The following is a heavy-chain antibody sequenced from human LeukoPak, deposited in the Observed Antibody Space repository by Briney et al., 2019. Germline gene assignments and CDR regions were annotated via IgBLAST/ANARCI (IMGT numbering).Heavy chain of an antibody. Sequence: SETLSLTCTVSGGSISSSSYYWGWIRQPPGKGLEWIGSIYYSGSTYYNPSLKSRVTISVDTSKNQFSLKLSSVTAADTAVYYCARDGPYTVAGNMDVWGKGTTVTVSS. CDR2: IYYSGST. V-gene: IGHV4-39*07. CDR1: GGSISSSSYY. D-gene: IGHD6-19*01. J-gene: IGHJ6*03. CDR3: ARDGPYTVAGNMDV.